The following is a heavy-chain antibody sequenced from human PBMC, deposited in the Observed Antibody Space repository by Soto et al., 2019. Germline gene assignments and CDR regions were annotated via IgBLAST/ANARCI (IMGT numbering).Heavy chain of an antibody. CDR1: GYTFTSYA. V-gene: IGHV1-3*01. CDR2: INAGNGNT. CDR3: ARAAGWTAGGD. J-gene: IGHJ4*02. Sequence: ASVKVSCKASGYTFTSYAMHWVRQTPGQRLEWMGWINAGNGNTKYSQKFQGRVTITRDTSASTAYMELSSLRSEDTAVYYCARAAGWTAGGDWGQGTLVTVSS. D-gene: IGHD6-19*01.